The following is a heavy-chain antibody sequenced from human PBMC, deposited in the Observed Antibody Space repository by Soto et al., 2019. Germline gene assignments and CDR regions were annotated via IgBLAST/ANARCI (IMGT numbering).Heavy chain of an antibody. J-gene: IGHJ4*02. D-gene: IGHD3-9*01. V-gene: IGHV1-69*06. CDR3: SRGSGLRYFDWPFEY. Sequence: QVQLVQSGAEVKKPGSSVKVSCKASGGTFTNYTISWVRQAPGQGLEWMGGIIPMFGTTNHAQKFQGRVTINANKSTTTAHMELSSLRSEDTAVYYCSRGSGLRYFDWPFEYWGQGTLVTVSS. CDR2: IIPMFGTT. CDR1: GGTFTNYT.